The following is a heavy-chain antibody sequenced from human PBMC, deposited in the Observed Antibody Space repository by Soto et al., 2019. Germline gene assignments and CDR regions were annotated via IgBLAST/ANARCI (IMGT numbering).Heavy chain of an antibody. V-gene: IGHV4-30-2*06. Sequence: LQLQESGSGLVKPSQTLSLTCAVSGGSVSRGGNSWNWVRQSPEKGLEWIGYIYHSGATYYNPSFNSRVTMSLDKPKNHFSLRLTSVTAADTAGYFCAGGEYGDYFEYWGQGALVAVSS. CDR2: IYHSGAT. J-gene: IGHJ4*02. CDR1: GGSVSRGGNS. CDR3: AGGEYGDYFEY. D-gene: IGHD4-17*01.